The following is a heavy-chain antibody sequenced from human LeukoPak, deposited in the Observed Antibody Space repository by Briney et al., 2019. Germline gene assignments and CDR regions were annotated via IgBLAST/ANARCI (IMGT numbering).Heavy chain of an antibody. CDR3: ARPSSKWLVLSVI. CDR1: GVSISSSSYY. CDR2: IYYSGST. V-gene: IGHV4-39*01. Sequence: KPSETLSLTCTVSGVSISSSSYYWGWIRQPPGKGLEWIGSIYYSGSTYYNPSLKSRVTISVDTSKNQFSLKLSSVTAADTAVYYCARPSSKWLVLSVIWGQGTMVTVSS. J-gene: IGHJ3*02. D-gene: IGHD6-19*01.